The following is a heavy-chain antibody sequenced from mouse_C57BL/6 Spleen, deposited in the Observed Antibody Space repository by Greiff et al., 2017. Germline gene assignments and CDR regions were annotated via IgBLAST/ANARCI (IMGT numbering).Heavy chain of an antibody. Sequence: VQLKESGPELVKPGASVKMSCKASGYTFTDYNMHWVKQSHGKSLEWIGYINPNNGGTSYNQKFKGKATLTVNKSSSTAYMELRSLTSEDSAVYYCARGALYYDYDGYYFDYWGQGTTLTVAS. CDR2: INPNNGGT. V-gene: IGHV1-22*01. CDR3: ARGALYYDYDGYYFDY. J-gene: IGHJ2*01. CDR1: GYTFTDYN. D-gene: IGHD2-4*01.